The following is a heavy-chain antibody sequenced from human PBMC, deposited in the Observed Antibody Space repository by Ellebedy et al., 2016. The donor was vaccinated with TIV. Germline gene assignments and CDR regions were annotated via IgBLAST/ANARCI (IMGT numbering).Heavy chain of an antibody. V-gene: IGHV1-18*04. CDR1: GYTFTNYG. Sequence: ASVKVSCKASGYTFTNYGISWVRQAPGQGLEWMGWISADNGNTNYAQKFQGRVTMTTDTSTSTAYKELRSLRSDDTAVYYCARQEYYDFWSGYRNSPFDYWGQGTLVTVSS. J-gene: IGHJ4*02. D-gene: IGHD3-3*01. CDR2: ISADNGNT. CDR3: ARQEYYDFWSGYRNSPFDY.